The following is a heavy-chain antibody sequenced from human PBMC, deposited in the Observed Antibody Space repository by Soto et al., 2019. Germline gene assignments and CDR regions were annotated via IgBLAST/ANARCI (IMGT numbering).Heavy chain of an antibody. V-gene: IGHV1-69*02. CDR1: GGTFSSYT. CDR2: IIPILGIA. CDR3: ASVLRKTVVVAATSAFDI. D-gene: IGHD2-15*01. J-gene: IGHJ3*02. Sequence: SVKVSCKASGGTFSSYTISWVRQAPGQGLEWMGRIIPILGIANYAQKFQGRVTITADKSTSTAYMELSSLRSEDTAVYYCASVLRKTVVVAATSAFDIWRQGTMDTVSS.